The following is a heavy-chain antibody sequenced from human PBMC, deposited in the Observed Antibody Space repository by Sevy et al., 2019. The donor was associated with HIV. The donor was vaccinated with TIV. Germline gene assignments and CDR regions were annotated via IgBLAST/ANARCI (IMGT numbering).Heavy chain of an antibody. J-gene: IGHJ6*02. Sequence: ASVKVSCKASGYTFTGYYMHWVRQAPGQGLEWMGWINPNSGDTNYAQKLQGRVTMTTDTSTSTAYMELRSLRSDDTAVYYCARDSIPMVQGVIITPYYYGMDVWGQGTTVTVSS. CDR2: INPNSGDT. CDR1: GYTFTGYY. D-gene: IGHD3-10*01. CDR3: ARDSIPMVQGVIITPYYYGMDV. V-gene: IGHV1-2*02.